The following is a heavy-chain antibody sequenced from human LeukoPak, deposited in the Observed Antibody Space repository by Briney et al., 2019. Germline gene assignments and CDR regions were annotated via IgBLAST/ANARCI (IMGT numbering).Heavy chain of an antibody. CDR3: AGLREVVVGAAFDY. CDR2: MYYSGST. D-gene: IGHD1-26*01. CDR1: GGSIRSNSNY. Sequence: SETLSLTCSVSGGSIRSNSNYWGWVRQPPGKGLEWIGSMYYSGSTYYNPSLKSRVTISVDTSKSQFSLKLSSVTAADTAVYYCAGLREVVVGAAFDYWGQGTLVTVSS. V-gene: IGHV4-39*01. J-gene: IGHJ4*02.